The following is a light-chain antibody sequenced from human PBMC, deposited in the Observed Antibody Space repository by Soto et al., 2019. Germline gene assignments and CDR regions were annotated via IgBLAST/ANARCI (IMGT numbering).Light chain of an antibody. CDR2: TAS. Sequence: DIQMTQSPSTLSASVGDRVTITCRASQSVSIWLAWYQQKPGKAPNLLIYTASSLKSGVPSRFSGSGSGTEFTLTISSLQADDFATYYCQQYSSYPYTFGQGTKVEIK. CDR3: QQYSSYPYT. CDR1: QSVSIW. V-gene: IGKV1-5*03. J-gene: IGKJ2*01.